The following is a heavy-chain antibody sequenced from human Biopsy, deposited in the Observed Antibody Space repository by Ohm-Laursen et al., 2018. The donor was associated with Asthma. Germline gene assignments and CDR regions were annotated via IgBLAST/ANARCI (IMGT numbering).Heavy chain of an antibody. CDR2: ISYDGSNR. Sequence: SLRLSCSASGFTFSTYGMHWVRQAPGKGLEWVAVISYDGSNRYSADSVRGRFTISRDYSKNTLYLQMHSLRAEDTAVYYCARGDSSNWSHYYFDYWGQGTLVIVSS. V-gene: IGHV3-30*03. J-gene: IGHJ4*02. D-gene: IGHD3-22*01. CDR1: GFTFSTYG. CDR3: ARGDSSNWSHYYFDY.